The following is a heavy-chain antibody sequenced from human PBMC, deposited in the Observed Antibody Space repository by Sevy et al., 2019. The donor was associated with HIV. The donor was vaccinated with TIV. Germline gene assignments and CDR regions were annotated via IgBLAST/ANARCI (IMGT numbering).Heavy chain of an antibody. CDR2: ISSSSSTI. V-gene: IGHV3-48*01. CDR1: GFTFSNYN. CDR3: ATRSSGRGYYYYGMDV. J-gene: IGHJ6*02. Sequence: GGSLRLSCAASGFTFSNYNMNWVRQAPGKGLEWVSYISSSSSTIYYADSVKGRFTNSRDNAKNSLYLQMNSLRAEDTAVYYCATRSSGRGYYYYGMDVWGQGTTVTVSS. D-gene: IGHD6-6*01.